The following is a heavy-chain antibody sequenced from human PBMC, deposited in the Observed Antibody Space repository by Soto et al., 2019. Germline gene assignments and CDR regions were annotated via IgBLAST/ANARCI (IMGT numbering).Heavy chain of an antibody. J-gene: IGHJ5*02. D-gene: IGHD2-8*01. CDR2: VYYSGST. V-gene: IGHV4-39*01. CDR1: GDSIGSDTYY. Sequence: PSETLSLTCTVSGDSIGSDTYYWGWIRQPPGKGLEWIASVYYSGSTYCNPSLKSRVTISADTSKNQFSLKLTSVTAADTAVYYCARHDIVLMVYGGGNWFDPWGQGTLVTVSS. CDR3: ARHDIVLMVYGGGNWFDP.